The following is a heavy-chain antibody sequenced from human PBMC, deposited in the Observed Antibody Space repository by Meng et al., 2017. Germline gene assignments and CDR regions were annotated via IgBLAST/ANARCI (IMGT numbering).Heavy chain of an antibody. J-gene: IGHJ4*02. CDR1: GGSFSGYY. Sequence: QVQLQQWGAGLLKPSETLSLTCACDGGSFSGYYWSWIRQPPGKGLEWIGEINHSGSTNYNPSLKSRVTISVDTSKNQFSLKLSSVTAADTAVYYCARGTRGYSYGNDYWGQGTLVTVSS. CDR3: ARGTRGYSYGNDY. CDR2: INHSGST. V-gene: IGHV4-34*01. D-gene: IGHD5-18*01.